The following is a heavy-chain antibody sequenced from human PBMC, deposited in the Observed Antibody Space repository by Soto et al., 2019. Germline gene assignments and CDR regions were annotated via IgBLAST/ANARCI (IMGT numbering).Heavy chain of an antibody. CDR3: VRTRFGESNKPTNWFDP. CDR2: MNPNSANT. V-gene: IGHV1-8*02. Sequence: ASVKVSCKASGYTFTSYDINWVRQATGQGLEWMGWMNPNSANTGYAQNFQGRVTMTRNTSINTAYMELSSLTFDDTAIYYCVRTRFGESNKPTNWFDPWGQGTPVNVSS. D-gene: IGHD3-10*01. CDR1: GYTFTSYD. J-gene: IGHJ5*02.